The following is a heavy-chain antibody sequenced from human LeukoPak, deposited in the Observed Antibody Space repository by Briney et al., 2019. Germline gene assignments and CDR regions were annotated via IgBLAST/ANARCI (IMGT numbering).Heavy chain of an antibody. V-gene: IGHV1-18*01. CDR1: GYTFTIYG. Sequence: GASVKVSCKASGYTFTIYGISWVRQAPGQGLEWMGWISAFNHYTNYAKKFQGRVTMTTDTSTSTAYMELRSLRSDDTAVYYCVRDRPYSNWDRDYFDYWGQGTLVTVSS. J-gene: IGHJ4*02. CDR2: ISAFNHYT. D-gene: IGHD2/OR15-2a*01. CDR3: VRDRPYSNWDRDYFDY.